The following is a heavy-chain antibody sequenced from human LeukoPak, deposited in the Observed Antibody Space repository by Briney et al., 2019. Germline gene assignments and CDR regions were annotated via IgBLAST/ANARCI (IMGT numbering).Heavy chain of an antibody. J-gene: IGHJ4*02. CDR1: GFTFSSYS. V-gene: IGHV3-21*01. CDR3: AGKADSGNYYFDY. Sequence: GGSLRLSCAASGFTFSSYSMYWVRQAPGKGPEWVSSISGNSNYIFYADSVKGRFTFSRDNAKNSLYLLMNSLRAEDTAVYYCAGKADSGNYYFDYWGQGTLVTVSS. D-gene: IGHD1-26*01. CDR2: ISGNSNYI.